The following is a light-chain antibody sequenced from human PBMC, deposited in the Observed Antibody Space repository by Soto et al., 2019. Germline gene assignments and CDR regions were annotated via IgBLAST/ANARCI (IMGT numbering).Light chain of an antibody. CDR1: SSDVGGYNY. V-gene: IGLV2-8*01. CDR3: SSYAGTYVV. Sequence: QSALTQPPSASGSPGQSVTISCTGTSSDVGGYNYVSWYQQHPGKAPKLMIYEVSTRPSGVPDRFSGSKSGNTASLTVSELQAEDEADYYCSSYAGTYVVFGGGTKLTVL. J-gene: IGLJ2*01. CDR2: EVS.